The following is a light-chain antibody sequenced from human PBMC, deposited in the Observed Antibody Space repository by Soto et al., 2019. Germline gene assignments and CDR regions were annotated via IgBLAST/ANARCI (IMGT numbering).Light chain of an antibody. V-gene: IGKV3D-20*01. CDR3: QQYGTSPYT. J-gene: IGKJ2*01. CDR1: QSVSSTY. Sequence: ELVLTQSPATPSLSPGERATLSCGASQSVSSTYLAWYQQKPGLAPRLHIYDPSSKATRIPDTFSGSGSGTDFTLTISRLEPGDFAVYYCQQYGTSPYTFGQGTKLEIK. CDR2: DPS.